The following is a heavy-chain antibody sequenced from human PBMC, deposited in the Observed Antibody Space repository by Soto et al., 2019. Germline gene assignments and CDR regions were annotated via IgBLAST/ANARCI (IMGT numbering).Heavy chain of an antibody. CDR3: ARVAGGKRDGSNYWYFDL. J-gene: IGHJ2*01. CDR1: GFTFSSYS. Sequence: GGSLRPSCAASGFTFSSYSMNWVRQAPGKGLEWVSSISSSSSYIYYADSVKGRFTISRDNAKNALYLQMNSLRAEDTAVYNCARVAGGKRDGSNYWYFDLWGRGTLVTVSS. V-gene: IGHV3-21*01. D-gene: IGHD3-16*01. CDR2: ISSSSSYI.